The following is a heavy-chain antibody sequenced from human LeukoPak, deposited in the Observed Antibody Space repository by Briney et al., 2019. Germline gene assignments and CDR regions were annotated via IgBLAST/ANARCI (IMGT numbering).Heavy chain of an antibody. CDR3: ARGAYYGSGSPVLV. CDR2: IHYSGST. Sequence: SSETLSFTCTVSGYSISSGYYWGWIRQPPGKGLEWIGSIHYSGSTYYNPSLKSRVTISVDTSKNQFSLKMRSVTAADTAVYYCARGAYYGSGSPVLVWGQGTLVTVSS. J-gene: IGHJ4*02. CDR1: GYSISSGYY. V-gene: IGHV4-38-2*02. D-gene: IGHD3-10*01.